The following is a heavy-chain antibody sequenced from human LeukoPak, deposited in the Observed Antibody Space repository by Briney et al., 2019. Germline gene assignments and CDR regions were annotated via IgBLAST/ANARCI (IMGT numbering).Heavy chain of an antibody. V-gene: IGHV3-7*01. D-gene: IGHD3/OR15-3a*01. Sequence: PGGSLRLSCAASGFTFSSSWMGWARQAPGKGLEWVANIKEDGSWKHYAVSVQGRFTISRDNAKNSVYLQMNSLRAEDTAVYYCARDWTAWGQGTLVTVSS. CDR3: ARDWTA. CDR1: GFTFSSSW. J-gene: IGHJ5*02. CDR2: IKEDGSWK.